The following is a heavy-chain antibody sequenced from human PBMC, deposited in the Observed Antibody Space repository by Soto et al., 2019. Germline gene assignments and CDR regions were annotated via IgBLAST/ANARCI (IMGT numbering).Heavy chain of an antibody. D-gene: IGHD3-22*01. CDR2: IYHSGST. CDR1: GNSISTTNW. V-gene: IGHV4-4*02. J-gene: IGHJ4*02. CDR3: ARDVGYHYDGSPSGQFDF. Sequence: SETLSLTCVVSGNSISTTNWWSWVRQSPGKGLEWIGEIYHSGSTNYNPSLKSRVTISVDKSKNQFSLKLSSVTAADTAVYYCARDVGYHYDGSPSGQFDFWGQGTLVTVS.